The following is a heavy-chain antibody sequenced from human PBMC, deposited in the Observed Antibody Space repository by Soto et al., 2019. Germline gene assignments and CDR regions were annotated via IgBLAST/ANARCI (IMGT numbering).Heavy chain of an antibody. V-gene: IGHV3-11*06. J-gene: IGHJ4*02. D-gene: IGHD6-13*01. Sequence: QVQLVESGGGLVKPGGSLRLSCAASGFTFSDYYMSWIRQAPGKGLEWVSYIRDSGTYTEYAGSVKGRFTISRDNAKKSLYLQMNSLRAEDTAVYYCARGYSTGWYGHDSWGQGTLVTVSS. CDR1: GFTFSDYY. CDR2: IRDSGTYT. CDR3: ARGYSTGWYGHDS.